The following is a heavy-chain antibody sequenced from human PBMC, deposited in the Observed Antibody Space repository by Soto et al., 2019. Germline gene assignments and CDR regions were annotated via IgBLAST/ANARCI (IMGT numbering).Heavy chain of an antibody. D-gene: IGHD3-10*01. CDR2: IYYSGST. J-gene: IGHJ4*02. CDR1: GVSISSYY. Sequence: PSETLSLTCTVSGVSISSYYWGWIRQPPGKGLEWIGSIYYSGSTYYNPSLKSRVTISVDTSKNQFSLKLSSVTAADTAVYYCARRGSGSYSDYWGQGTLVTVSS. CDR3: ARRGSGSYSDY. V-gene: IGHV4-39*01.